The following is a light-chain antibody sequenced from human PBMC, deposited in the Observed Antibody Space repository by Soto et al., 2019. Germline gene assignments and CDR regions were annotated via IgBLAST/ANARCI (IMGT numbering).Light chain of an antibody. V-gene: IGKV2-30*02. J-gene: IGKJ2*01. CDR2: KVS. Sequence: DVVMTQSPLSLPVTLGQPASISCRSSQSLVHSDGNTYLNWFLQRPGQSPRRLIYKVSNRDSGVPDRFSGSGSGTDFTLKISRVEAEDVGVYYCMQATHSYTFGQGTKLEIK. CDR1: QSLVHSDGNTY. CDR3: MQATHSYT.